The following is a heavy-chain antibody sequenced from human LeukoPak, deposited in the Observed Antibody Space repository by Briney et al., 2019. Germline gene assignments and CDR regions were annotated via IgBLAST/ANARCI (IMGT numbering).Heavy chain of an antibody. CDR3: AKAVYYDSSGYRYYFDY. J-gene: IGHJ4*02. V-gene: IGHV3-11*01. CDR2: ISSSGSTI. Sequence: GGSLRLSCAASGFTFSDYYMSWIRQAPGKGLEWVSYISSSGSTIYYADSVKGRFTISRDNAKNSLYLQMNSLRAEDTAVYYCAKAVYYDSSGYRYYFDYWGQGTLVTVSS. D-gene: IGHD3-22*01. CDR1: GFTFSDYY.